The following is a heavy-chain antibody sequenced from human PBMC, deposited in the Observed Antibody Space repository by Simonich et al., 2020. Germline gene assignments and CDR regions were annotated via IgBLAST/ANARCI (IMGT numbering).Heavy chain of an antibody. D-gene: IGHD6-13*01. V-gene: IGHV1-18*01. CDR3: ARDQGGRAAAATDY. CDR2: VSAYNGNT. J-gene: IGHJ4*02. CDR1: GYTFTSYG. Sequence: QVQLVQSGAEVKKPGASVKVSCKASGYTFTSYGISWVRQAPGQGLEWMGSVSAYNGNTNHAQKLQGKVTMPTDPSTSTAYMELRSPRSDDTAVYYCARDQGGRAAAATDYWGQGTLVTVSS.